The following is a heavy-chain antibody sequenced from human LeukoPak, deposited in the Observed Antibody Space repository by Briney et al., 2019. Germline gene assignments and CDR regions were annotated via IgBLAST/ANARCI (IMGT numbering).Heavy chain of an antibody. CDR3: ARGRISGVAAPGTRAEYFLH. J-gene: IGHJ1*01. D-gene: IGHD6-13*01. Sequence: PSETLSLTCAVFGGPFSGYYWSWIRQAPGKGLEWIGDINHSGSTDYNPSLKSRLTISVDRSKNQFSLNLISVTAADTAVYYCARGRISGVAAPGTRAEYFLHWGQGTLVAVSS. V-gene: IGHV4-34*01. CDR2: INHSGST. CDR1: GGPFSGYY.